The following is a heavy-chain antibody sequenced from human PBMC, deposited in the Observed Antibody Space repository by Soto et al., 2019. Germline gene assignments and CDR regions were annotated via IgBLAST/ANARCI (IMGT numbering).Heavy chain of an antibody. Sequence: EVQLVESGGGLIQPGGSLRLSCAASGFNVSSNYMSWVXQAXXKGLEWLSVIYSGGSTYYAESVKGRFTISRDNSXXXXXXXXXXXXXXXXXXXXXAXGPXXXXXTSWGQGTLVTVSS. CDR3: AXGPXXXXXTS. J-gene: IGHJ4*02. CDR1: GFNVSSNY. CDR2: IYSGGST. D-gene: IGHD2-2*01. V-gene: IGHV3-53*01.